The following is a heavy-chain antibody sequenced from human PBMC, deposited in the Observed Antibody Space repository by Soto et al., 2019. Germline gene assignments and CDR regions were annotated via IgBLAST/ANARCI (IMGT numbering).Heavy chain of an antibody. CDR3: AKDQGYYDSSGLVADAFDI. CDR1: VYTFTNNG. D-gene: IGHD3-22*01. CDR2: IGGYKGNT. J-gene: IGHJ3*02. V-gene: IGHV1-18*01. Sequence: GASMKVSCKASVYTFTNNGVSCVRQAPGQGLEWMGWIGGYKGNTNYAQKLQGRVTLTTDTSTSTAYMELRSLRSDDTAVYYCAKDQGYYDSSGLVADAFDIWGQGTMVTV.